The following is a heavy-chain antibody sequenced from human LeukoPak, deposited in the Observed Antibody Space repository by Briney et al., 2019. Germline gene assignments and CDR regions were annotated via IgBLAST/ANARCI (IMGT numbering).Heavy chain of an antibody. Sequence: PSETLSLTCAVYGGSFSGYYWSWIRQPPGKGLEWIGEINHSGGTNYNPSLKSRVTISVDTSKNQFSLKLSSVTAADTAVYYCARGQGGYCSSTSCYTDYYMDVWGKGTTVTVSS. CDR2: INHSGGT. V-gene: IGHV4-34*01. CDR3: ARGQGGYCSSTSCYTDYYMDV. J-gene: IGHJ6*03. CDR1: GGSFSGYY. D-gene: IGHD2-2*02.